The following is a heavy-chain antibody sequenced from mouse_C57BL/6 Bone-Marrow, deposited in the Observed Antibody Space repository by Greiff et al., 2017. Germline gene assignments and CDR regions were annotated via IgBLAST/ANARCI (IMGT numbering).Heavy chain of an antibody. CDR2: IWSGGST. D-gene: IGHD3-3*01. V-gene: IGHV2-2*01. CDR3: ARGDSLAY. J-gene: IGHJ3*01. CDR1: GFSLTSYG. Sequence: QVQLKESGPGLVQPSQSLSITCTVSGFSLTSYGVHWVRQSPGKGLEWVGVIWSGGSTDYNAAFISRLSISKDNSKSQVFFQLNRLQADDPAIYYCARGDSLAYWGQGTLVTVSA.